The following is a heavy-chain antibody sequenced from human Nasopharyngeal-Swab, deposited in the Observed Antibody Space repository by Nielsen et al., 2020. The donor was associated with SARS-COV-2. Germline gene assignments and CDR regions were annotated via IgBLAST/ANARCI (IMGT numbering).Heavy chain of an antibody. CDR2: INHSGST. D-gene: IGHD3-22*01. J-gene: IGHJ4*02. CDR3: ARYGNPYYYDSSGKIDY. CDR1: GGSFSGYY. V-gene: IGHV4-34*01. Sequence: GSLRLSCAVYGGSFSGYYWSWIRQPPGKGLEWIGEINHSGSTNYNPSLKSRVTISVDTSKNQFSLKLSSVTAADTAVYYCARYGNPYYYDSSGKIDYWGQGTLVTVSS.